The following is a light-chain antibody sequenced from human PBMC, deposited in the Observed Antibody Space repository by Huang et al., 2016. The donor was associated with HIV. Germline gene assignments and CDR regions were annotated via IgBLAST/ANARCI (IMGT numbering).Light chain of an antibody. Sequence: IHLTQSPTSLSASVGSRVTIARRASQSIGTYLNWFQQKPGRAPRLLIADVSSLHTGIPSRFIGSGSGTEFTLTIRGLQFDDFATYFCQQSYSALITFGQGTRLEIK. V-gene: IGKV1-39*01. CDR3: QQSYSALIT. CDR2: DVS. CDR1: QSIGTY. J-gene: IGKJ5*01.